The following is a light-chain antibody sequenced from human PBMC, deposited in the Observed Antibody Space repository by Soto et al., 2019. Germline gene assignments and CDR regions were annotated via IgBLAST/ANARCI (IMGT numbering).Light chain of an antibody. CDR3: QQHDTRPTMT. Sequence: IQGTHSQCSLSGSVGESVPITCRASQDIDNYLNWYQHRPGEAPKLLIYAASYLETGVSTRFSGSGSGTDFSFTITNLRPEDSGTYYCQQHDTRPTMTFAQGTRLEI. V-gene: IGKV1-33*01. CDR2: AAS. J-gene: IGKJ5*01. CDR1: QDIDNY.